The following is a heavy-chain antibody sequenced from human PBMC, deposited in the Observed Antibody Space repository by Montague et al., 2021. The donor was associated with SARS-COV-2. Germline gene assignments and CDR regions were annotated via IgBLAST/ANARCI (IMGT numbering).Heavy chain of an antibody. V-gene: IGHV4-34*01. Sequence: SETLSLTCAVYGGSFSGYYWSWVRQPPGKGLEWIGEINHSGSINYNPSLKSRVTISVDTSKNQFSLKLSSVTAADTAVYYCARAPDYYDSSGYYFDAFDIWGQGTMVTVSS. CDR1: GGSFSGYY. CDR2: INHSGSI. D-gene: IGHD3-22*01. CDR3: ARAPDYYDSSGYYFDAFDI. J-gene: IGHJ3*02.